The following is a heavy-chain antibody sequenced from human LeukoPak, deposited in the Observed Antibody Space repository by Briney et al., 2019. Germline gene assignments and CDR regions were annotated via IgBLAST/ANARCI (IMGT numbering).Heavy chain of an antibody. CDR1: GYTFTSYD. CDR2: INPYSGAT. Sequence: ASVKVSCKASGYTFTSYDINWVRQATGQGLEWMAWINPYSGATSSAQKFQGRVTLTRDTSINTAYMELNSLRSDDTAVYYCARRSKILLALDFWGQGTLVTVSS. CDR3: ARRSKILLALDF. D-gene: IGHD3-10*01. J-gene: IGHJ4*02. V-gene: IGHV1-2*02.